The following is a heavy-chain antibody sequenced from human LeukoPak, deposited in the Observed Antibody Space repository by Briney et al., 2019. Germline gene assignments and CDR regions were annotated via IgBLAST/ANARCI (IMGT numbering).Heavy chain of an antibody. J-gene: IGHJ3*02. CDR1: GYSFTSYW. CDR3: ARLDSSGRTALAFDI. D-gene: IGHD6-19*01. CDR2: IYPGDSDI. Sequence: GESLKISCKGSGYSFTSYWIGWVRQMPGKGLEWMGIIYPGDSDIRYSPSFQGQVIISADKSISTAYLQWNSLKASDTAMYYCARLDSSGRTALAFDIWGQGTMVTVSS. V-gene: IGHV5-51*01.